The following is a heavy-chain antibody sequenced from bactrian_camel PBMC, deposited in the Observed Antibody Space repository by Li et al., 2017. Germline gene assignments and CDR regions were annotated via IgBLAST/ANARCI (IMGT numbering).Heavy chain of an antibody. D-gene: IGHD1*01. J-gene: IGHJ6*01. V-gene: IGHV3S38*01. Sequence: HVQLVESGGGLVQPGGSLRLSRAASGFTFGDYYMSWVRLVPGKGLEWVGCIKGDGAITYYADSVKGRFTISRDNAKNTVYLQMNSLKPEDTAVYYCVRAASTYYEADFAYWGQGTQVTVS. CDR1: GFTFGDYY. CDR2: IKGDGAIT. CDR3: VRAASTYYEADFAY.